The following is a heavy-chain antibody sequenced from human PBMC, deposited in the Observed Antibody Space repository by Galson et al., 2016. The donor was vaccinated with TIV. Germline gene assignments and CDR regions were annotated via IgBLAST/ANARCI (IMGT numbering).Heavy chain of an antibody. V-gene: IGHV4-30-4*08. Sequence: TLSLTCTVSGGSISRGDYYWSWIRQSPGKGLEWIGYIFYSGKTYFNPSLKSRATISLDASKNLFSLRLTSLTAADTAVYYCAPISVGATTDNWFDPWGQGTLVTVSS. CDR2: IFYSGKT. D-gene: IGHD1-26*01. J-gene: IGHJ5*02. CDR3: APISVGATTDNWFDP. CDR1: GGSISRGDYY.